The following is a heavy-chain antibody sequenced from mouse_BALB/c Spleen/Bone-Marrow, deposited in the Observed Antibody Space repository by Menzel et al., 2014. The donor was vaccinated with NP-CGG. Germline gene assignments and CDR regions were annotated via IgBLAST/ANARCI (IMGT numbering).Heavy chain of an antibody. D-gene: IGHD2-4*01. CDR3: ARGRDYDVFSN. V-gene: IGHV1-52*01. Sequence: VQLVESGAELVRPGASVKLSCKASGYTFTSYWMNWVKQRPEQGLEWIGRIDPYDSETHYNQKFKDKAILTVDKSSSTAYMQLSSLTSEDSAVYYCARGRDYDVFSNWGQGTLVTVSA. J-gene: IGHJ3*01. CDR2: IDPYDSET. CDR1: GYTFTSYW.